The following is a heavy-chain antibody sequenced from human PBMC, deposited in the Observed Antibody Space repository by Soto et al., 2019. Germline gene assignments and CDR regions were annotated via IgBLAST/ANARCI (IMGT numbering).Heavy chain of an antibody. CDR2: INPSGGST. D-gene: IGHD2-2*01. J-gene: IGHJ5*02. V-gene: IGHV1-46*03. CDR1: GYTFTSYY. Sequence: ASVKVSCKASGYTFTSYYMHCVRQVPGQGLEWMGIINPSGGSTSYAQKFQGRVAMTRDTSTSTVYMELSSLRSEDTAVYYCARDLYCSSTSCYLFRFDPWGQGNLVTVS. CDR3: ARDLYCSSTSCYLFRFDP.